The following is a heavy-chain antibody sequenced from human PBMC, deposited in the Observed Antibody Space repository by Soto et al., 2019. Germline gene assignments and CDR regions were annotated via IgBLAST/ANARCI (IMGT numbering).Heavy chain of an antibody. J-gene: IGHJ3*02. CDR2: ISSSGSTI. D-gene: IGHD3-22*01. CDR1: GFTFSSYE. V-gene: IGHV3-48*03. Sequence: GGSLRLSCAALGFTFSSYEMNWVRQAPGKGLEWVSYISSSGSTIYYADSVKGRFTISRDNAKNSLYLQMNSLRAEDTAVYYCARLPDYYDGDAFDIWGQGTMVTVSS. CDR3: ARLPDYYDGDAFDI.